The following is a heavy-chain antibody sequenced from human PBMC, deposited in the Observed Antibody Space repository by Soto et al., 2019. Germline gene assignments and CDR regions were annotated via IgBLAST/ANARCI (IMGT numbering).Heavy chain of an antibody. CDR3: AKSRMGGQGPWWLDY. Sequence: QVQLQESGPGLVKPSGTLSLTCAVSGASISSSNWWSWVRQPPGKGLEWIGEIYHSGSTNYNPSLTDRVTISVDKSENQFSLKLSSGTAADTAVHYCAKSRMGGQGPWWLDYWGQGTLVTVSS. D-gene: IGHD1-26*01. CDR1: GASISSSNW. V-gene: IGHV4-4*02. J-gene: IGHJ4*02. CDR2: IYHSGST.